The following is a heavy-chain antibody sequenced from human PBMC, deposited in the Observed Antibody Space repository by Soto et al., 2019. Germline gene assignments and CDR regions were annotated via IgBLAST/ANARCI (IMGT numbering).Heavy chain of an antibody. J-gene: IGHJ5*02. CDR2: INPSGGST. CDR3: AREAEYEMLTYYCPSWFDP. V-gene: IGHV1-46*01. D-gene: IGHD3-9*01. Sequence: GDSVQVSCKASGYTFTSYYMHWVRQAPGQGLEWMGIINPSGGSTSYAQKFQGRVTMTRDTSTSTVYMELSRLRSEDTAVYYCAREAEYEMLTYYCPSWFDPGGQGTLCSV. CDR1: GYTFTSYY.